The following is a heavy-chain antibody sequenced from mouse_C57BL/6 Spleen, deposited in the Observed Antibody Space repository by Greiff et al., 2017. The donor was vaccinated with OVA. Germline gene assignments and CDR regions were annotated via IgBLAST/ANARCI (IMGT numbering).Heavy chain of an antibody. J-gene: IGHJ2*01. CDR1: GFSLSTSGMG. CDR3: ARRADYGYYFDY. V-gene: IGHV8-12*01. D-gene: IGHD1-1*01. CDR2: IYWDDDK. Sequence: VKLVESGPGILQSSQTLSLTCSFSGFSLSTSGMGVSWIRQPSGKGLEWLVHIYWDDDKRYNPSLKSRLTITKDTSRNQVFLKITSVDTADTATDYCARRADYGYYFDYWGQGTTLTVSS.